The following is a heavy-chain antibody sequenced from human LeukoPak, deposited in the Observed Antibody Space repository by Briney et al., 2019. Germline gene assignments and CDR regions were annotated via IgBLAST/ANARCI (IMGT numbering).Heavy chain of an antibody. CDR2: IDWDDDK. D-gene: IGHD6-13*01. CDR1: GFSLSTSGMC. J-gene: IGHJ4*02. Sequence: SGPTLVNPTQTLTLTCTFSGFSLSTSGMCVSWIRQPPGKALEWLARIDWDDDKYYSTSLKTRLTISMDTSKNQVALTMTNTDPVDTATYYCARTPPVAAAGSFDYWGQGTLVTVSS. CDR3: ARTPPVAAAGSFDY. V-gene: IGHV2-70*11.